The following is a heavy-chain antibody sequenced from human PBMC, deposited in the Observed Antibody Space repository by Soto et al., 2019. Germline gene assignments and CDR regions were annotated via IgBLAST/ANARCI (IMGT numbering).Heavy chain of an antibody. Sequence: QLQLQESGSGLVKPSQTLSLTCAVSGGSISSGGYSWSWIRQPPGKGLEWIGYIYHSGSTYYNPSRNSRVTIPVDRSQNQFSLKLSSVPAADKAVYYCARAGGLGAVAVDYWGKGTLVTVSS. CDR2: IYHSGST. D-gene: IGHD6-19*01. CDR3: ARAGGLGAVAVDY. CDR1: GGSISSGGYS. J-gene: IGHJ4*02. V-gene: IGHV4-30-2*01.